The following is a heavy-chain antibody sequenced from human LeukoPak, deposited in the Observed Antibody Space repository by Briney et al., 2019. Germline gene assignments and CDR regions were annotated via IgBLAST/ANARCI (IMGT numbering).Heavy chain of an antibody. J-gene: IGHJ6*03. CDR1: GGSLSSYY. CDR2: INHSGST. Sequence: PSETLSLTCAVSGGSLSSYYWSWVRQPPGKGLEWIGEINHSGSTNYNPSLKSRVTISVDTSKNQFSLKLGSVTAADTAVYYCARHLVAGAIYYYYYMDVWGKGTTVTVSS. D-gene: IGHD6-19*01. CDR3: ARHLVAGAIYYYYYMDV. V-gene: IGHV4-34*01.